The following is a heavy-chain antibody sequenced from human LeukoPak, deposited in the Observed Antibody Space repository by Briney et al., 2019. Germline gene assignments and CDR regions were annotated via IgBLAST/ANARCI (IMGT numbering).Heavy chain of an antibody. J-gene: IGHJ4*02. V-gene: IGHV3-64D*06. CDR3: VKAYCSSTSCYGSTY. CDR2: ISSNGGST. CDR1: GFTFSSYA. Sequence: PGGSLRLSCSASGFTFSSYAMHWVRQAPGKGLEYVSAISSNGGSTYYADSVKGRFTISRDNSKNTLYLQMSSLRAEETAVYYCVKAYCSSTSCYGSTYWGQGTLVTVSS. D-gene: IGHD2-2*01.